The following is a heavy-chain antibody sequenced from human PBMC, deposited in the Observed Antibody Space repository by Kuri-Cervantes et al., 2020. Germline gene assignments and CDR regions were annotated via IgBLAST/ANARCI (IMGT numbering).Heavy chain of an antibody. D-gene: IGHD3-3*01. CDR2: MNPNSGNT. CDR1: GGTFSSYT. V-gene: IGHV1-8*02. CDR3: ANLGTIFGVVRPLSYYYGMDV. J-gene: IGHJ6*02. Sequence: ASVKVSCKASGGTFSSYTISWVRQAPGQGLEWMGWMNPNSGNTGYAQKFQGRVTMTRNTSISTAYMELSSLRSEDTAVYYCANLGTIFGVVRPLSYYYGMDVWGQGTTVTVSS.